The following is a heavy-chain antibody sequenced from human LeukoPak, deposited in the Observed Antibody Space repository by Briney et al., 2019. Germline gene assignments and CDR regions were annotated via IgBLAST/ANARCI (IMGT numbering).Heavy chain of an antibody. V-gene: IGHV4-4*07. D-gene: IGHD2-2*01. Sequence: PSETLSLTCTVSGGSISGYYWTYIRQPAGKGLEWIGRIYTSESTNCSPSLKSRVTMSVDTSKNQFSLKLSSVTAADTAVYYCARESPASTSRLMDVWGKGTTVTVSS. J-gene: IGHJ6*03. CDR3: ARESPASTSRLMDV. CDR2: IYTSEST. CDR1: GGSISGYY.